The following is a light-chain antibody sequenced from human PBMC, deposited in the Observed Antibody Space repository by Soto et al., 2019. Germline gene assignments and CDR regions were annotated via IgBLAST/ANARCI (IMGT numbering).Light chain of an antibody. CDR3: QQYAGWPLT. CDR2: KTS. J-gene: IGKJ4*01. V-gene: IGKV3-15*01. Sequence: EVVMTQSPATVSVSPGERTSLSCRASQSIGTNLGWYQQKPGQAPRLLISKTSPRATGVPARFSGSGSGTEFTLPISSLQSEDIAVYYCQQYAGWPLTFGGGTKVDIK. CDR1: QSIGTN.